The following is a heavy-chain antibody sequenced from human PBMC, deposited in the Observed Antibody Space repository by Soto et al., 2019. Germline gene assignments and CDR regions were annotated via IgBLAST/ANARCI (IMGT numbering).Heavy chain of an antibody. V-gene: IGHV4-61*01. CDR1: GGSVSSGSYY. J-gene: IGHJ4*02. CDR2: IYYSGST. D-gene: IGHD3-10*01. CDR3: ARDYYGSGSFSY. Sequence: LSLTCTVSGGSVSSGSYYWSWIRQPPGKGLEWIGYIYYSGSTNYNPSLKSRVTISVDTSKNQFSLKLSSVTAADTAVYYCARDYYGSGSFSYWGQGTLVTVSS.